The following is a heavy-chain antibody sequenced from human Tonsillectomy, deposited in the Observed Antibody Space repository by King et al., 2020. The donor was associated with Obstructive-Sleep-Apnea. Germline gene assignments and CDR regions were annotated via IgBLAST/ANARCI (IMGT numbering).Heavy chain of an antibody. V-gene: IGHV3-9*01. J-gene: IGHJ6*02. CDR1: GFTFDDYA. CDR2: ISWNSGSI. D-gene: IGHD3-10*01. CDR3: AKDITMVRGVITKGEGYYYYGMDV. Sequence: DVQLVESGGGLVQPGRSLRLSCAASGFTFDDYAMHWVRQAPGKGLEWVSGISWNSGSIGYADSVKGRFTISRDNAKNSLYLQMNSLRAEDTALYYCAKDITMVRGVITKGEGYYYYGMDVWGQGTTVTDSS.